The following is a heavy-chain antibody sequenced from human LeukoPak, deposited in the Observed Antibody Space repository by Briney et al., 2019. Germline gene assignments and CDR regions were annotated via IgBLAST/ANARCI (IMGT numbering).Heavy chain of an antibody. CDR3: ARQLSSGWSRTRSYFDY. CDR1: GYSFTSYW. V-gene: IGHV5-51*01. CDR2: IYPGDSDT. J-gene: IGHJ4*02. Sequence: KGGESLKISCKGSGYSFTSYWIGWVRQMPGKGLEWMGIIYPGDSDTRYSPSFQGQVTISADKSISTACLQWSSLKASDTAMYYCARQLSSGWSRTRSYFDYWGRGTLVTVSS. D-gene: IGHD6-19*01.